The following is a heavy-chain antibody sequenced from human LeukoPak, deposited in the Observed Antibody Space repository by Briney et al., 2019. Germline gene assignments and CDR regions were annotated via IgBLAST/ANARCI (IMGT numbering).Heavy chain of an antibody. V-gene: IGHV3-30*04. Sequence: GGSLRLSCAASGFTFSSYAMHWVRQAPGKGLEWVAVISYDGSNKYYADSVKGRFTISRDQAKNSLFLQMDSLRDEDTAVYYCARDRYGDYDFDYWGQGTLVTVSS. CDR3: ARDRYGDYDFDY. J-gene: IGHJ4*02. CDR2: ISYDGSNK. D-gene: IGHD4-17*01. CDR1: GFTFSSYA.